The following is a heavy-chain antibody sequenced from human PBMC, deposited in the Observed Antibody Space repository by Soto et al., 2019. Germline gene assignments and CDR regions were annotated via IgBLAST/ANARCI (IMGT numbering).Heavy chain of an antibody. D-gene: IGHD3-22*01. V-gene: IGHV4-39*01. J-gene: IGHJ5*02. CDR3: ARLGAYYQSLDP. Sequence: PSETLSLTCTVSGGSISSISYYWGWIRQPPGKGLEWIGSIYYSGSTYYNPSLKSRVTISVDTSKNQFSLKLSSVTAADTAVYYCARLGAYYQSLDPWGPGTLVTVSS. CDR1: GGSISSISYY. CDR2: IYYSGST.